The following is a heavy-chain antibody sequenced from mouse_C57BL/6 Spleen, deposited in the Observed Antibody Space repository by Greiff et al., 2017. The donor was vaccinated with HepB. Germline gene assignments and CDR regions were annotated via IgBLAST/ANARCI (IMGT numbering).Heavy chain of an antibody. Sequence: VQLQQSGPELVQPGASVKLSCKASGYTFTSSDINWVKQRPGQGLEWIGWIHPRDGSTNYKEKFKGKATLTVDTSSSTAYMKLHSLTSEDSAAYFCAYYYGSSYPWFAYWGQGTLVTVSA. CDR2: IHPRDGST. D-gene: IGHD1-1*01. CDR3: AYYYGSSYPWFAY. J-gene: IGHJ3*01. V-gene: IGHV1-85*01. CDR1: GYTFTSSD.